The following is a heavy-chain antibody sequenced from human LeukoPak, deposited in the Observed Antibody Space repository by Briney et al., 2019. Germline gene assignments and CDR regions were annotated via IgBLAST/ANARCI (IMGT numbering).Heavy chain of an antibody. J-gene: IGHJ4*02. CDR3: ARGYSSSWYLPVIDY. D-gene: IGHD6-13*01. CDR2: IYSGGGT. CDR1: GFTVSSNY. Sequence: GGSLRLSCAASGFTVSSNYMSWVRQAPGKRLEWVSVIYSGGGTYYADSVKGRFTISRDSSKNTLYLQMNSLRAEDTAVYYCARGYSSSWYLPVIDYWGQGTLVTVSS. V-gene: IGHV3-53*01.